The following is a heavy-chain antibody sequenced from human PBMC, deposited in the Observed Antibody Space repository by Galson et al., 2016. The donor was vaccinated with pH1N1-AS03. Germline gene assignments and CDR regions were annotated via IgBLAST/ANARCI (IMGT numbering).Heavy chain of an antibody. D-gene: IGHD6-13*01. V-gene: IGHV3-11*01. CDR2: ISSRGSTK. CDR1: GFTFTDYY. Sequence: SLRLSCAASGFTFTDYYMTWIRQAPGKGLELISYISSRGSTKYYADSVKGRSAISRDDTKKSVYLQMDRLRVEDTAVYYCARDWGFSWTSRPTFDFWGQGTMVAVSA. J-gene: IGHJ3*01. CDR3: ARDWGFSWTSRPTFDF.